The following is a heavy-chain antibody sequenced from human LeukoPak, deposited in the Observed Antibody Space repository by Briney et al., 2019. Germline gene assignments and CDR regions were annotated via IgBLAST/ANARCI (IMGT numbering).Heavy chain of an antibody. Sequence: SETLSLTCTVSGDSINAYYWSWIRQPPGRGLEWIGYIYYSGSTNYNLSLKSRVTISVDTSKNQFSLHLRSVTAADTTVYYCARDGATWCLFDPWGQGTLVTVSS. CDR1: GDSINAYY. CDR3: ARDGATWCLFDP. J-gene: IGHJ5*02. D-gene: IGHD2-8*01. V-gene: IGHV4-59*12. CDR2: IYYSGST.